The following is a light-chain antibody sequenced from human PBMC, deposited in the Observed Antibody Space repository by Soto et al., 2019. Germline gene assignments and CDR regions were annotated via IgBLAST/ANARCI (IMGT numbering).Light chain of an antibody. CDR3: SSYTSSSTLDVV. Sequence: QSVLTQPASVSGSPGQSITISCTGTSSDVGGCNYVSWYQQHPGKAPKLMIYDVSNRTSGVSNRFSGSKSGNTASLTSSGLQAEDEADYYCSSYTSSSTLDVVFGGGTKLTVL. V-gene: IGLV2-14*01. CDR1: SSDVGGCNY. J-gene: IGLJ2*01. CDR2: DVS.